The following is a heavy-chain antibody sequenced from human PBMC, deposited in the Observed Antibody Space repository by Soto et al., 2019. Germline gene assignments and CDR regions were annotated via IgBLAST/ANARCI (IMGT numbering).Heavy chain of an antibody. Sequence: GGSLRLSCAASGFTFSSYAMSWVRQAPGKGLEWVSAISGSGGSTYYADSVKGRFTISRDNSKNTLYLQMNSLRAEDTAVYYCAKDGDSSGYLVAAFDIWGQGTMVTVSS. J-gene: IGHJ3*02. V-gene: IGHV3-23*01. CDR2: ISGSGGST. CDR3: AKDGDSSGYLVAAFDI. D-gene: IGHD3-22*01. CDR1: GFTFSSYA.